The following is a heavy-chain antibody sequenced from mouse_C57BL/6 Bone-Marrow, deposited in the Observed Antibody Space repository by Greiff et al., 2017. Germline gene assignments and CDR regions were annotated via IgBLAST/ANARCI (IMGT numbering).Heavy chain of an antibody. CDR3: ARDPSNYFDY. CDR2: ISDVGSYT. Sequence: EVNLVESGGGLVKPGGSLKLSCAASGFTFSSYAMSWVRQTPEQRLEWVATISDVGSYTYYPDPVKVRLTISRDNAKNNLYLQMSHLKSEDTAMYYCARDPSNYFDYWGQGTTLTVSS. J-gene: IGHJ2*01. CDR1: GFTFSSYA. V-gene: IGHV5-4*01.